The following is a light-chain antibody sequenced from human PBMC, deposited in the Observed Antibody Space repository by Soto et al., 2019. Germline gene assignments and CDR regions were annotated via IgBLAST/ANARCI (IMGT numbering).Light chain of an antibody. V-gene: IGLV2-14*03. CDR2: DVS. J-gene: IGLJ3*02. Sequence: QSALTQPASVSGSPGQSITISFTGSSSDFGVYDFVSWYQQHPGKAPKLMLYDVSNRPAGVSNRFSGTKAGNTASVTSSGLQAEDEADYYCSSYTTSTPRVFGGGTKLTVL. CDR3: SSYTTSTPRV. CDR1: SSDFGVYDF.